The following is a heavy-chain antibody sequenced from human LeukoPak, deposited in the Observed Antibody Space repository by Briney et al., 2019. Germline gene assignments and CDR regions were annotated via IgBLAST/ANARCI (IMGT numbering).Heavy chain of an antibody. CDR2: IRHHGMNE. CDR3: AKDRRDYGDYGLDY. D-gene: IGHD4-17*01. V-gene: IGHV3-30*02. Sequence: GGSLRLSCAASGFTFSSFGMHWVRQAPTKGLEWVAFIRHHGMNESYVDSVKGRFTISRDNSKHTLYLQMNSLRDEDTAVYYCAKDRRDYGDYGLDYWGQGTLVTVSS. CDR1: GFTFSSFG. J-gene: IGHJ4*02.